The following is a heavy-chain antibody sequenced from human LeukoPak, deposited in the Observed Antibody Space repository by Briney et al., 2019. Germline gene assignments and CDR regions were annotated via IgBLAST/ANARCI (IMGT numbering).Heavy chain of an antibody. CDR2: IYTSGST. D-gene: IGHD2-2*01. CDR3: ARGCSTSCPLDY. Sequence: SETLSLTCTVSGGSISSGSYYWSWIRQPAGKGLEWIGRIYTSGSTNYNPPLKSRVTISVDTSKSQFSLNLSSVTAADTAVYYCARGCSTSCPLDYWGQGTLVTVSS. V-gene: IGHV4-61*02. CDR1: GGSISSGSYY. J-gene: IGHJ4*02.